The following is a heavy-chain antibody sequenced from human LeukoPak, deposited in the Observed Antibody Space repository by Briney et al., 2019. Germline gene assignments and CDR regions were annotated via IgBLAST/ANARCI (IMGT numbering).Heavy chain of an antibody. V-gene: IGHV4-61*01. Sequence: SETLSLTCTVSGGSVSSGSYYWSWIRQPPGKGLEWIGYIYYSGSTYYNPSLKSRVTISVDRSKNQFSLKLSSVTAADTAVYYCARGGIAAANFDYWGQGTLVTVSS. D-gene: IGHD6-13*01. CDR2: IYYSGST. CDR3: ARGGIAAANFDY. J-gene: IGHJ4*02. CDR1: GGSVSSGSYY.